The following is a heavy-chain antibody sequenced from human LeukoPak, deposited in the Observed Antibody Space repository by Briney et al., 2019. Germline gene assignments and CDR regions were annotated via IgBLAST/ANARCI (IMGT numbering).Heavy chain of an antibody. J-gene: IGHJ6*03. Sequence: GGSLRLSCAASGFRFSSYSMNWVRPAPGKALEWVSCISSSSSYIYYGDSVEGRFTISRDNAKNSLEFEMNSLRAEDTAVYFCARDPIGGLYYYYMDVWGKGITVTVSS. D-gene: IGHD4-23*01. CDR1: GFRFSSYS. CDR3: ARDPIGGLYYYYMDV. CDR2: ISSSSSYI. V-gene: IGHV3-21*01.